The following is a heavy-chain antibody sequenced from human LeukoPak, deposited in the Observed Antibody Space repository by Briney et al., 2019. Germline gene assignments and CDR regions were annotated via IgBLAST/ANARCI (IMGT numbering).Heavy chain of an antibody. J-gene: IGHJ4*02. V-gene: IGHV3-20*04. CDR2: INWNGGST. D-gene: IGHD3-22*01. CDR3: ARIYYYDSSGSSFDY. CDR1: GFTFDDYG. Sequence: GGSLRLSCAASGFTFDDYGMSWVRQAPGKGLEWVSGINWNGGSTGYADSVKGRFTISRDNAKNSLCLQMNSLRAEDTALYYCARIYYYDSSGSSFDYWGQGTLVTVSS.